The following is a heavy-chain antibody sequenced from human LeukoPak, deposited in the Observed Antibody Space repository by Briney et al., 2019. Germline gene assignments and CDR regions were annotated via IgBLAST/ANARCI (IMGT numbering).Heavy chain of an antibody. Sequence: SVKVSCKASGYTFTSYGISWVRQAPGQGLEWMGGIIPIFGTANYAQKFQGRVTITADKSTSTAYMELSSLRSEDTAVYYCAGTGDFWSGYGYYYYYYYMDVWGKGTTVTVSS. V-gene: IGHV1-69*06. CDR3: AGTGDFWSGYGYYYYYYYMDV. D-gene: IGHD3-3*01. CDR1: GYTFTSYG. CDR2: IIPIFGTA. J-gene: IGHJ6*03.